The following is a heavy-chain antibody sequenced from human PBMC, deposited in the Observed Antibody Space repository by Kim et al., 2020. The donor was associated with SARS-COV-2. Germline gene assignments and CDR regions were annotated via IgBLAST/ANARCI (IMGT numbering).Heavy chain of an antibody. J-gene: IGHJ4*02. CDR2: VSYDGSNK. CDR3: AKAGGSLASISTGYYPADFDY. V-gene: IGHV3-30*18. D-gene: IGHD3-9*01. Sequence: GGSLRLSCAASGFTFSSYGMHWVRQAPGKGLEWVAVVSYDGSNKYYADSVKGRFTISRDNPKSTLYLQVISLRAEDTAVYYSAKAGGSLASISTGYYPADFDYWGQGTLVTVSS. CDR1: GFTFSSYG.